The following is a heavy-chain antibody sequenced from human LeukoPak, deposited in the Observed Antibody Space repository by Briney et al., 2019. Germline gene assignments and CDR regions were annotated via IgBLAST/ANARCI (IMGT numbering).Heavy chain of an antibody. D-gene: IGHD7-27*01. CDR3: ARDGTRNWDHFDY. J-gene: IGHJ4*02. V-gene: IGHV3-30-3*01. CDR1: GFTFSNYA. CDR2: ISYDGSNK. Sequence: PGRSLRLSCAASGFTFSNYAMHWFRQAPGKGLEWVAAISYDGSNKYYADSVKGRFSISRDNSKNTLCLQMNSLRAEDTAVYYCARDGTRNWDHFDYWGQGTLVTVSS.